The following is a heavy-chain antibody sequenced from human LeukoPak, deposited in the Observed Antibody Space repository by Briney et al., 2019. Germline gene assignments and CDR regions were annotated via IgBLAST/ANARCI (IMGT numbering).Heavy chain of an antibody. V-gene: IGHV3-21*01. CDR1: GFTFSSYS. CDR2: ISSGSSYI. CDR3: ARTTGIAAAGDY. J-gene: IGHJ4*02. Sequence: PGGSLRLSCAASGFTFSSYSMNWVRQAPGKGLEWVSSISSGSSYIYYADSVKGRFTISRDNAKNSLYLQMNSLRAEDTAVYYCARTTGIAAAGDYWGQGTLVTVSS. D-gene: IGHD6-13*01.